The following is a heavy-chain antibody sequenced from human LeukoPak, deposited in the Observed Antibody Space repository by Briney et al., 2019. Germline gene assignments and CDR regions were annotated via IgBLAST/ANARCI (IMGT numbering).Heavy chain of an antibody. CDR2: IYYSGST. CDR3: ARHSPVGIYYFDY. CDR1: GGSISSSSYY. J-gene: IGHJ4*02. Sequence: SETLSLTCTVSGGSISSSSYYWGWIRQPPGKGLEWVGSIYYSGSTYYNPSLKSRVTISVDTSKNQFSLKLSSVTAADTAVYYCARHSPVGIYYFDYWGQGTLVTVSS. D-gene: IGHD1-26*01. V-gene: IGHV4-39*01.